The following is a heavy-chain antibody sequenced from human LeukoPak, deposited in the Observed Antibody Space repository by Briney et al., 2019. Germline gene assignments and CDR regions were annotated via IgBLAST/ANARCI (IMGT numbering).Heavy chain of an antibody. V-gene: IGHV4-34*01. J-gene: IGHJ4*02. CDR3: ARRNGDYVNY. D-gene: IGHD4-17*01. Sequence: SETLSFTCAVYGGSFSGYYWSWIRQPPGKGLEWIGEINHSGSTNYNPSLKSRVTISVDTSKNQFSLKLSSVTAADTAVYYCARRNGDYVNYWGQGTLVTVSS. CDR1: GGSFSGYY. CDR2: INHSGST.